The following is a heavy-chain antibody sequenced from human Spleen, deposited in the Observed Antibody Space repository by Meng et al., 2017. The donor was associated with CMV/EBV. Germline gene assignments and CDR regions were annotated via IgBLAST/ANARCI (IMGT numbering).Heavy chain of an antibody. CDR2: ISSSSSYI. Sequence: GESLKISCAASGFTFSDYYMSWIRQAPGKGLEWVSSISSSSSYIYYADSVKGRFTISRDNSKNTLYLQMNSLRAEDTAVYYCARRGCSSTSCSYYYYGMDVWGQGTTVTVSS. J-gene: IGHJ6*02. CDR1: GFTFSDYY. CDR3: ARRGCSSTSCSYYYYGMDV. V-gene: IGHV3-11*06. D-gene: IGHD2-2*01.